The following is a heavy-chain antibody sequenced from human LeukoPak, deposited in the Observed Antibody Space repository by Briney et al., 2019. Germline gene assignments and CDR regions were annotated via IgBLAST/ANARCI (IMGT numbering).Heavy chain of an antibody. CDR2: ISDSGTTI. D-gene: IGHD2-8*02. V-gene: IGHV3-11*01. CDR3: ARTRGLYFFDY. Sequence: GGSLRLSCAASGFTFSDYYMSWIRQAPGKGLEWVSYISDSGTTIHYADSVKGRFTISRDNTKNSLYLQMNSLRAEDTAMYYCARTRGLYFFDYWGQGTLVTVSS. CDR1: GFTFSDYY. J-gene: IGHJ4*02.